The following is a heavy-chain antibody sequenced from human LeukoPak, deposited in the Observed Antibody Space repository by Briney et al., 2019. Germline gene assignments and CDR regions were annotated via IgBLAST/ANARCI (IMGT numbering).Heavy chain of an antibody. Sequence: GGSLRLSCVVSGITVSNYDMSWVRQAPGKGLEWVSGIRESGGGTNYADSVKGRFTISRDNSKNTVYLQMNSLRAEDTAVYFCTRRGIVIRGVLIMGFHKEANYFDYWGQGILVTVSS. J-gene: IGHJ4*02. CDR2: IRESGGGT. D-gene: IGHD3-10*01. CDR3: TRRGIVIRGVLIMGFHKEANYFDY. CDR1: GITVSNYD. V-gene: IGHV3-23*01.